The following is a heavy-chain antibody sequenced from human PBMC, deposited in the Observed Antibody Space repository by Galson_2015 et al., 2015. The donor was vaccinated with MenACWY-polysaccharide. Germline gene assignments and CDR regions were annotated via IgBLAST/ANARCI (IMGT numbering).Heavy chain of an antibody. CDR2: ISGSGGDI. J-gene: IGHJ4*02. Sequence: SLRLSCAASGFTFSNYTMRWVRQAPGKGLEWVSGISGSGGDIFYTDSVRGRFTISRDNASNTLYLQMNSLSAEDTAVYYCTTDPGASPRSYDYWGQGTLVTVSS. V-gene: IGHV3-23*01. CDR1: GFTFSNYT. CDR3: TTDPGASPRSYDY. D-gene: IGHD4/OR15-4a*01.